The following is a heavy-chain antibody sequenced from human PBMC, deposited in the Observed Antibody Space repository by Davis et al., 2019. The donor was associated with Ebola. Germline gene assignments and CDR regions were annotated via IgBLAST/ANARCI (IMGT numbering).Heavy chain of an antibody. V-gene: IGHV4-34*01. CDR2: IHPSGST. CDR3: ARQGWSGYSLRHWLDP. J-gene: IGHJ5*02. CDR1: GGSFSGHY. Sequence: MPSETLSLTCAVFGGSFSGHYCSWIRQPPGKGLEWIGEIHPSGSTNYNPSLKSRVTISVDTSKNQFSLKLRSVTAADTAVYYCARQGWSGYSLRHWLDPWGRGTLVTVSS. D-gene: IGHD3-3*01.